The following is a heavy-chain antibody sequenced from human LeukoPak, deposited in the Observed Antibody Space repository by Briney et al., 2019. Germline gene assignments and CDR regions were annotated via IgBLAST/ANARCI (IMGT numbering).Heavy chain of an antibody. D-gene: IGHD2-21*02. V-gene: IGHV3-72*01. CDR2: TRNKANSYTT. CDR1: GFTFSDHY. CDR3: ASIYCGGDCYPGY. Sequence: GGSLRLSCAASGFTFSDHYMDWVRQAPGKGLEWVGRTRNKANSYTTEYAASVKGRFTISRDDSKNSLYLQMNSLKTEDTAVYYCASIYCGGDCYPGYWGHGSLVTVSS. J-gene: IGHJ4*01.